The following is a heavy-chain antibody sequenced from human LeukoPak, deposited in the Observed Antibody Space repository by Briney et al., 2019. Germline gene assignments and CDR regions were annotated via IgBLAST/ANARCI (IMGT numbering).Heavy chain of an antibody. CDR1: GGSISSYY. D-gene: IGHD6-13*01. CDR2: IYTSGST. J-gene: IGHJ4*02. Sequence: SETLSLTCTVSGGSISSYYWSWIRQPAGKGLEWIGRIYTSGSTNYNPSLKSRVTISVDKSKNQFSLKLSSVTAADTAVYYCARELAAVTWYYFDYWGQGPLVTVSS. CDR3: ARELAAVTWYYFDY. V-gene: IGHV4-4*07.